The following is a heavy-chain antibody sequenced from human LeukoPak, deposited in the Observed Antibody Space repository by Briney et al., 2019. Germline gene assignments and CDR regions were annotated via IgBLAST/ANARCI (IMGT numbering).Heavy chain of an antibody. V-gene: IGHV1-69*02. Sequence: SVKVSCKASGGTFSSYTISWVRQAPGQGLEWMGRIIPILGIANYAQKFQGRVTITAGKSTSTAYMELSSLRSEDTAVYYCARPGGCSSTSCYPFGGAFDIWGQGTMVTVSS. CDR1: GGTFSSYT. J-gene: IGHJ3*02. CDR3: ARPGGCSSTSCYPFGGAFDI. D-gene: IGHD2-2*01. CDR2: IIPILGIA.